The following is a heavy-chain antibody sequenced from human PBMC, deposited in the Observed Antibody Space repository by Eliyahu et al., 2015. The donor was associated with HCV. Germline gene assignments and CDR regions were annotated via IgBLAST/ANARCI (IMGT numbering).Heavy chain of an antibody. D-gene: IGHD1-26*01. CDR1: XXSXRSYY. V-gene: IGHV4-59*01. J-gene: IGHJ3*02. CDR2: IYYSWST. Sequence: QVQLQESXPGLVKPSETLSLPCXVSXXSXRSYYWSWIRQPPGKGLEWIGYIYYSWSTNYNPSLKSRVTISVDTSKNQFSLKLSSVTAADTAVYYCARGEGVTPHHAFDIWGQGTMVTVSS. CDR3: ARGEGVTPHHAFDI.